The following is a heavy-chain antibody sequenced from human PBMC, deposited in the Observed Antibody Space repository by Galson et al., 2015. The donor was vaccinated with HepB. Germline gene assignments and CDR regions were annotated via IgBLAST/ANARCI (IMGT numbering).Heavy chain of an antibody. D-gene: IGHD3-22*01. J-gene: IGHJ4*02. CDR3: ARDYYARVGY. CDR2: LESGGST. Sequence: SLRLSCAASGFTFSDYYMSWVRQAPGKGLEWVSVLESGGSTYYADSVKGRFTISRDNYKNTLFLQMKSLRAEDTAVYYCARDYYARVGYWGQGTLVTVSS. V-gene: IGHV3-66*01. CDR1: GFTFSDYY.